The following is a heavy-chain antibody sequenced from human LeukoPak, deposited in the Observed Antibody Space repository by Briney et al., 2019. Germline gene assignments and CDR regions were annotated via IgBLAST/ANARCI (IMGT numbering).Heavy chain of an antibody. CDR2: ITSSSSYI. CDR3: AGGLWYASGSDY. J-gene: IGHJ4*02. Sequence: GGSLRLSCVVSGFTVSTNYMSWVRQAPGKGLEWVSSITSSSSYIYYADSVKGRFTISRDNAKNSLYLQMNSLRAEDTAVYYCAGGLWYASGSDYWGQGTLVTVSS. CDR1: GFTVSTNY. D-gene: IGHD3-10*01. V-gene: IGHV3-21*01.